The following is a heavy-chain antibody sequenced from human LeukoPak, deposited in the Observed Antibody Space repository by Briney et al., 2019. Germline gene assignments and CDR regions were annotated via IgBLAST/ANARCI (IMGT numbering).Heavy chain of an antibody. CDR2: IYSAGST. Sequence: PGGSLRLSCAASGFTVSSTFMSWVRQAPGKGLEWVSLIYSAGSTFYADSVKGRFTISRDNSQNTLYLQMNSLRAEDTAVYYCARGGGDSYYLDVWGKGTTVTISS. V-gene: IGHV3-66*01. CDR3: ARGGGDSYYLDV. J-gene: IGHJ6*03. D-gene: IGHD3-10*01. CDR1: GFTVSSTF.